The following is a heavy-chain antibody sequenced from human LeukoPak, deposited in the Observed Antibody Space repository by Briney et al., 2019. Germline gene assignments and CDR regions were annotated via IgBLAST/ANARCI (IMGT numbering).Heavy chain of an antibody. CDR2: ISYDGSNK. Sequence: PGGSLRLSCAASGFTFSSYAMHWVRQAPGKGLEWVAVISYDGSNKYYADSVKGRFAISRDNSKNTLYLQMNSLRAEDTAVYYCARSRDTAMVYFDYWGQGTLVTVSS. D-gene: IGHD5-18*01. V-gene: IGHV3-30*09. CDR3: ARSRDTAMVYFDY. CDR1: GFTFSSYA. J-gene: IGHJ4*02.